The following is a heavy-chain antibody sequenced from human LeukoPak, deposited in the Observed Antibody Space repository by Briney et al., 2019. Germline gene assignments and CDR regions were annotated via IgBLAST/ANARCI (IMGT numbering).Heavy chain of an antibody. CDR3: ASDVDTAMVN. CDR2: IWYDGSNK. V-gene: IGHV3-33*01. CDR1: GFTFSSYG. D-gene: IGHD5-18*01. J-gene: IGHJ4*02. Sequence: GGSLRLSWAASGFTFSSYGMHWVRQAPDKGLEWVAVIWYDGSNKYYADSVKGRFTISRDNSKNTLYLQMNSLRAEDTAVYYCASDVDTAMVNWGQGTLVTVSS.